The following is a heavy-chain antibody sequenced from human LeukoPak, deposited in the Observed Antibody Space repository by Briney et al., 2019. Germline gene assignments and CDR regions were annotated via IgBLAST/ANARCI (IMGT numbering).Heavy chain of an antibody. CDR2: IYTGGST. V-gene: IGHV4-61*02. CDR1: GVSISSGSYY. J-gene: IGHJ4*02. D-gene: IGHD1-7*01. CDR3: ARGSITGTTGLDY. Sequence: SETLSLTCTVSGVSISSGSYYWSCLRQPAGKGLEWIGRIYTGGSTNYNPSLKRRVTISVDTSKNQFSLKLSSVTAADTAVYYCARGSITGTTGLDYWGQGTLVTVS.